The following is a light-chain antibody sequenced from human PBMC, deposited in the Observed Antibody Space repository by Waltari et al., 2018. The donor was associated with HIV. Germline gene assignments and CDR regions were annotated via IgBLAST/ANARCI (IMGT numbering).Light chain of an antibody. CDR2: DDR. CDR3: QVWESSSDHVV. CDR1: NIGSKS. Sequence: SYVLTQSPSVSVALGQTASIACGGNNIGSKSVHWYQQKPGQAPALVIYDDRDRPSGIPVRFPGSNSGHTATLSIGRVEAGDEADYYCQVWESSSDHVVIGGGTKLTV. V-gene: IGLV3-21*02. J-gene: IGLJ2*01.